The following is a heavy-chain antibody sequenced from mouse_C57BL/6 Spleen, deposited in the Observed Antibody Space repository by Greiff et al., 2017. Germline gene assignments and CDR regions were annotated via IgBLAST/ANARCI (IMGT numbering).Heavy chain of an antibody. CDR1: GYSITSGYY. D-gene: IGHD1-2*01. J-gene: IGHJ2*01. CDR3: ARDYYGDY. CDR2: ISYDGSN. Sequence: ESGPGLVKPSQSLSLTCSVTGYSITSGYYWNWIRQFPGNKLEWIGYISYDGSNNYNPSLKNRISITRATSKNQFFLKLNSVTTEDTATYYCARDYYGDYWGQGTTLTVSS. V-gene: IGHV3-6*01.